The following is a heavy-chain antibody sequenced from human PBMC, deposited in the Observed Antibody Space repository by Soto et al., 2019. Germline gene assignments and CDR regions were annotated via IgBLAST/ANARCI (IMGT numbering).Heavy chain of an antibody. V-gene: IGHV1-69*01. CDR1: GGTFSSYA. CDR2: IIPIFGTA. Sequence: QVQLVQSGAEVKKPGSSVKVSCKASGGTFSSYAISWVRQAPGQGLEWMGGIIPIFGTANYAQKFQGRVTITADESTSTAYMELSSLRSENTAVYYCARVDSTVRSLYYYYSYGMDVWGQGTTVTVSS. CDR3: ARVDSTVRSLYYYYSYGMDV. J-gene: IGHJ6*02. D-gene: IGHD3-16*02.